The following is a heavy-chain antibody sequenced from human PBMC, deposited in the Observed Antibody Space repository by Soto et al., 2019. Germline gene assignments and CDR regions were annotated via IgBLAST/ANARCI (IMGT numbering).Heavy chain of an antibody. Sequence: GGSLRLSCAASGLDFSSSCLTWVRQAPGKGLEWVANIEEDGSEKNYVDSVKGRFTISRDNTENSLYLQMNILRVEDTAMYYCARNRAALDVWGIGTMFTVSS. CDR2: IEEDGSEK. V-gene: IGHV3-7*03. CDR1: GLDFSSSC. CDR3: ARNRAALDV. J-gene: IGHJ6*04. D-gene: IGHD6-6*01.